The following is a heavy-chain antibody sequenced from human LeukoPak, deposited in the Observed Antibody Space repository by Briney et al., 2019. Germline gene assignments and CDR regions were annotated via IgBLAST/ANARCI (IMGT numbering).Heavy chain of an antibody. Sequence: PGGSLRLSCAACGFNCNIYGMNWVRQPPGKGLEGVSSISSESTNIYYTDSGIGLFTIARAHANNSLYLQMNSLIPAATAVYYCSRDGSGSGDVWGQGTLVTVSS. CDR3: SRDGSGSGDV. V-gene: IGHV3-21*01. CDR2: ISSESTNI. D-gene: IGHD2-21*02. CDR1: GFNCNIYG. J-gene: IGHJ4*02.